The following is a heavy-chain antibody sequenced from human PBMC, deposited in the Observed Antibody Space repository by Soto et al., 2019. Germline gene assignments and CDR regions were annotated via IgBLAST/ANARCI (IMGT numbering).Heavy chain of an antibody. V-gene: IGHV3-72*01. CDR2: TRNKANSYTT. D-gene: IGHD2-15*01. J-gene: IGHJ2*01. Sequence: GGSLRLSCAASGFTFSDHYMDWVRQAPGKGLEWVGRTRNKANSYTTEYAASVKGRFTISRDDSKNSLYLQMNSLKTEDTAVYYCARDRVYCSGGSCDKYYFDLWGRGTLVTVSA. CDR1: GFTFSDHY. CDR3: ARDRVYCSGGSCDKYYFDL.